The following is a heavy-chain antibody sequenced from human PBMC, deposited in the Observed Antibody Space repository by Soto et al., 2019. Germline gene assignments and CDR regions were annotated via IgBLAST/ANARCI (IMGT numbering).Heavy chain of an antibody. J-gene: IGHJ5*02. CDR3: ARDLRGYDSSGDNWFDP. D-gene: IGHD3-22*01. V-gene: IGHV4-59*01. CDR2: IYYTGST. CDR1: GDSISRYF. Sequence: SETLSLTCTVSGDSISRYFWSWIRQPPGKGLEWIGYIYYTGSTNYNPSLKSRVTISVDTSKNQFSLKLSSVTAADTAVYYCARDLRGYDSSGDNWFDPWGQGTLVTVSS.